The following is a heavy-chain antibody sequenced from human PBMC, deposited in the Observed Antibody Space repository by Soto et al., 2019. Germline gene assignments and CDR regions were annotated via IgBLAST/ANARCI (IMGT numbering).Heavy chain of an antibody. CDR1: GGSFSDTY. V-gene: IGHV4-34*01. D-gene: IGHD3-3*01. J-gene: IGHJ5*02. Sequence: QVHLQQWGAGLLKPSETLSLTCAVYGGSFSDTYWNWFRQPPGKGLEWIGEINHNTNTIYNPSLKSRVTXSXNXXKTTFALKLTSVTAADTAVYYCARGVRLFRGSFDPWGQGPLVTVSS. CDR2: INHNTNT. CDR3: ARGVRLFRGSFDP.